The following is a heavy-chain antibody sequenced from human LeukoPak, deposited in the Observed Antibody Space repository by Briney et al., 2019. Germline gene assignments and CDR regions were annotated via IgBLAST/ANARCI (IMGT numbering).Heavy chain of an antibody. V-gene: IGHV3-11*01. J-gene: IGHJ6*03. CDR2: ISSSGSDI. CDR3: AGKRDGYNTFYYYYMDV. D-gene: IGHD5-24*01. CDR1: GFTFGDYY. Sequence: GGSLRLSCATSGFTFGDYYMTWIRQAPGKGLEWLSSISSSGSDIYYADSVKGRFTISRDNAENSLYLQMNSLRAEDTAAYYCAGKRDGYNTFYYYYMDVWGKGSTVTVSS.